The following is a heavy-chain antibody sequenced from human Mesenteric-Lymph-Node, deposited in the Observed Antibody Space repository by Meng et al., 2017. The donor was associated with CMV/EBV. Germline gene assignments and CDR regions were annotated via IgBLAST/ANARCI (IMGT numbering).Heavy chain of an antibody. D-gene: IGHD4-23*01. J-gene: IGHJ4*02. V-gene: IGHV3-11*01. CDR1: GFTFSDYY. CDR3: ARDDGGNSVLDN. Sequence: QVQLVESGGGLVKPGAPLRLSCAASGFTFSDYYMSWIRQAPGKGLEWVSYISSSGSTIDYADSVVGRFTISRDNAKNSVSLQMNSLRVEDTAVYYCARDDGGNSVLDNWGQGTLVTVSS. CDR2: ISSSGSTI.